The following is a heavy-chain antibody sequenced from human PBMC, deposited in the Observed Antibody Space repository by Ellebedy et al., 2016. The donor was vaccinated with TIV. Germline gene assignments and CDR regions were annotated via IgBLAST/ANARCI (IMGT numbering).Heavy chain of an antibody. Sequence: SETLSLXXTVSGGCFNSYYWTWIRQPPGKGLEWVGHLTHTGRTNYNPSLQSRVAISLDSSKTQFSLELNSVTAAGTAVYFCARSCSPSCWECLEYWGQGVLVTVSS. V-gene: IGHV4-59*13. CDR1: GGCFNSYY. J-gene: IGHJ4*02. D-gene: IGHD2-2*01. CDR2: LTHTGRT. CDR3: ARSCSPSCWECLEY.